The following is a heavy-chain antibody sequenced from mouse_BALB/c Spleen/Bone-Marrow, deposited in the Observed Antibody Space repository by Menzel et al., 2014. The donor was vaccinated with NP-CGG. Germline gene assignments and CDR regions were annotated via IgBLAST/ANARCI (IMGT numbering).Heavy chain of an antibody. CDR1: GFNIKDTY. CDR3: ARRGRSSYAVDY. V-gene: IGHV14-3*02. CDR2: IDPANGNT. J-gene: IGHJ4*01. Sequence: EVQLQESGAELVKPGASAKLSCTASGFNIKDTYMHWVKQRPEQGLEWIGRIDPANGNTKYDPKFQGKATITADTSSNTAYLQLNSVTSEDTAVYYCARRGRSSYAVDYWGQGTPVTVS.